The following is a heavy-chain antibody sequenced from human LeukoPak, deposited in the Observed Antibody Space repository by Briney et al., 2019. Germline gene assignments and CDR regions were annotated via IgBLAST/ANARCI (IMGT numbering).Heavy chain of an antibody. CDR3: AKDQDPHSYGSGSYAPFDY. CDR1: GFAFSSYA. D-gene: IGHD3-10*01. Sequence: GGSLRLSCGASGFAFSSYAMSWVRLAPGKGLEWVSHISGSGGSTKYSGSVKGRSTISRDNSKNTLYLQINSLRADDTAVYYCAKDQDPHSYGSGSYAPFDYWGQGTLVTVSS. V-gene: IGHV3-23*01. J-gene: IGHJ4*02. CDR2: ISGSGGST.